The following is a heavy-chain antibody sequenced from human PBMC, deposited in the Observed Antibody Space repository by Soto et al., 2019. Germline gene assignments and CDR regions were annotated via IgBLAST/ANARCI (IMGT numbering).Heavy chain of an antibody. CDR1: GLTFSSYA. J-gene: IGHJ4*02. CDR3: AKGIQLWSQSFDY. CDR2: ISGSGRST. D-gene: IGHD5-18*01. Sequence: PWGSLRLSGAASGLTFSSYAMSWVRQVPGKGLEWVSAISGSGRSTYYADSVKGRFTISRDNSKNTLYLQMNSLRAEDTAVYYCAKGIQLWSQSFDYWGQGTLVTVSS. V-gene: IGHV3-23*01.